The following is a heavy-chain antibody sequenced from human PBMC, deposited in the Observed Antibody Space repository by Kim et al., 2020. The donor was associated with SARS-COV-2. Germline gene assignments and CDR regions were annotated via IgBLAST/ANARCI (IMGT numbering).Heavy chain of an antibody. CDR2: IYSGGST. CDR3: AREYSSGWYVWFDP. Sequence: GGSLRLSCAASGFTVSSNYMSWVRQAPGKGLEWVSVIYSGGSTYYADSVKGRFTISRDNSKNTLYLQMNSLRAEDTAVYYCAREYSSGWYVWFDPWGQGTLVTVYS. V-gene: IGHV3-53*01. D-gene: IGHD6-19*01. J-gene: IGHJ5*02. CDR1: GFTVSSNY.